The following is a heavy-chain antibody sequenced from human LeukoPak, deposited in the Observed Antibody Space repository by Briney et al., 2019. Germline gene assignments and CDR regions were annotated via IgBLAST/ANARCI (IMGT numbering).Heavy chain of an antibody. Sequence: SETLSLTCAVSGYSISSGFYWGWIRQPPGKGLEWIGNIYHSGSTYYNPSLKSRVTLSVDTSKNQFSLKLSSVTAADTAVYYCASLNNYVPVYWGQGTLVTVS. J-gene: IGHJ4*02. CDR1: GYSISSGFY. CDR2: IYHSGST. V-gene: IGHV4-38-2*01. CDR3: ASLNNYVPVY. D-gene: IGHD4-11*01.